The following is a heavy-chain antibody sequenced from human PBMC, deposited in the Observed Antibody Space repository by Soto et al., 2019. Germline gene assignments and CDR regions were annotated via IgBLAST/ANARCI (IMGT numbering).Heavy chain of an antibody. Sequence: ASVKVSCKASGYTFTSYGISWVRQAPGQGLEWMGWISAYNGNTNYAQKLQGRVTMTTDTSTSTAYMELRSLRSDDTAVYYCARDDGSPTYYYYGMDVWGQGTTVTVSS. J-gene: IGHJ6*02. V-gene: IGHV1-18*04. CDR3: ARDDGSPTYYYYGMDV. D-gene: IGHD1-26*01. CDR2: ISAYNGNT. CDR1: GYTFTSYG.